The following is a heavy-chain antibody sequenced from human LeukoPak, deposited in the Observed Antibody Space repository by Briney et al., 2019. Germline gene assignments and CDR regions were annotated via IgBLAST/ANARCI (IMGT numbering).Heavy chain of an antibody. CDR3: AGLVGRYSSGLYYYYLDY. CDR1: GDSINSLDL. V-gene: IGHV4-4*02. CDR2: MYLSGTT. Sequence: SEALSLTCTVSGDSINSLDLWSWVRQPPGKGLEWIGEMYLSGTTHSNPSVKSRVTISIDKSKNQFFLNLSSVTAADTAVYYCAGLVGRYSSGLYYYYLDYWGQGTLVTVSS. D-gene: IGHD3-22*01. J-gene: IGHJ4*02.